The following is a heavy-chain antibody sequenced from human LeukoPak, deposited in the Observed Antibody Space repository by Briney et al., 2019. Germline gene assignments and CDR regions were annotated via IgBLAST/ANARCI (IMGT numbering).Heavy chain of an antibody. V-gene: IGHV3-53*05. D-gene: IGHD3-10*01. J-gene: IGHJ4*02. CDR3: ARAPAVYGSGSYNDY. CDR1: GFTVSSNY. CDR2: IYSGGST. Sequence: GGSLRLSCAASGFTVSSNYMSWVRQAPGKGLEWVSVIYSGGSTYYADSVKGRFTISRDNSKNTLYLQMGSLRAEDMAVYYCARAPAVYGSGSYNDYWGQGTLVTVSS.